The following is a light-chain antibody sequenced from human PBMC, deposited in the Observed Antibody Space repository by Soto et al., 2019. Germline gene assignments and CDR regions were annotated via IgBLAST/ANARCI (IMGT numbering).Light chain of an antibody. V-gene: IGLV1-44*01. CDR3: ATWDDRLNGPV. CDR2: SND. Sequence: QSVLTQPPSASGTPGQRVSISCSGGSSNIGTNTVNWYQHLPGTAPKLLIFSNDERPSGVPDRFSGSKSGTSASLAISGLQSDDEADYYCATWDDRLNGPVFGGGTKLPVL. CDR1: SSNIGTNT. J-gene: IGLJ3*02.